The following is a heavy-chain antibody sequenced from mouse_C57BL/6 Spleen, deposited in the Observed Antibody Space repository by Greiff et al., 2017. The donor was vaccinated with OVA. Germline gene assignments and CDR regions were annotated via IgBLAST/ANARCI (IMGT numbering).Heavy chain of an antibody. V-gene: IGHV1-15*01. CDR1: GYTFTDYE. CDR3: TREPTVDAY. J-gene: IGHJ3*01. Sequence: QVQLKESGAELVRPGASVTLSCKASGYTFTDYEMHWVKQTPVHGLEWIGAIDPETGGTAYNQKFKGKAILTADKSSSTAYMELRSLTSEDSAVYYCTREPTVDAYWGQGTLVTVSA. D-gene: IGHD1-1*01. CDR2: IDPETGGT.